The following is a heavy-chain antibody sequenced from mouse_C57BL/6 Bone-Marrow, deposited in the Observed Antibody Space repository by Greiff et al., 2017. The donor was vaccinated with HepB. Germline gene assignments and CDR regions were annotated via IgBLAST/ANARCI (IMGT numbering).Heavy chain of an antibody. J-gene: IGHJ3*01. V-gene: IGHV1-4*01. Sequence: QVQLQQSGAELARPGASVKMSCKASGYTFTSYTMHWVKQRPGQGLEWIGYINPSSGYTKYNQKFKDKATLTADKSSSTAYMQLSSLTSEDSAVYYCAKGAGWGFDYWGQGTLVTVSA. CDR2: INPSSGYT. CDR1: GYTFTSYT. CDR3: AKGAGWGFDY. D-gene: IGHD3-1*01.